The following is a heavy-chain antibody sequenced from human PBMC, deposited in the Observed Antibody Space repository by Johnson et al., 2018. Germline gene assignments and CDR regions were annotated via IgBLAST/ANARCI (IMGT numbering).Heavy chain of an antibody. CDR1: GFTFSSCC. CDR2: ISYDGSNK. J-gene: IGHJ4*02. Sequence: VQLVETGGGVVQPGRSLRLSCAASGFTFSSCCMHWVRQAPGKGLEWVAVISYDGSNKYYADSVRGRFTISRDNSKNTLYLQMNSLRADDTAVYYCAGVWFWEYNVFEYWGQGSLGTVCS. CDR3: AGVWFWEYNVFEY. D-gene: IGHD3-10*01. V-gene: IGHV3-30*03.